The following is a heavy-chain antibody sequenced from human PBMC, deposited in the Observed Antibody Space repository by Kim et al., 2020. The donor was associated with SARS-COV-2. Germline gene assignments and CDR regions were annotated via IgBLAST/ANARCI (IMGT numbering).Heavy chain of an antibody. D-gene: IGHD3-22*01. CDR1: GGTIKEFA. V-gene: IGHV1-69*06. J-gene: IGHJ6*02. CDR3: AKSPRTYSSGWSQKVDYFYAMSV. Sequence: SVKVSCKASGGTIKEFAISWVRQAPGQGLEWIGGSIRLIGSPDYAQKFEGRVTITADKSTDTIYLDVRGLTPEDTAVYYCAKSPRTYSSGWSQKVDYFYAMSVWGPGTPVIVSS. CDR2: SIRLIGSP.